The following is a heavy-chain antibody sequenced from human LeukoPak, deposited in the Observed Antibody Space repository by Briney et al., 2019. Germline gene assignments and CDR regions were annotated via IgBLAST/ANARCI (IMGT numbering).Heavy chain of an antibody. Sequence: GGSLRLFCAASGFTFSDYYMSWIRQAPGEGLEWGSYISSVGTTMYYADSVKGRFTISRDNAKNSLYLQMNSLRAEDTAVYYCARDLNCRGGICYQTFDYWGQGTLVTVSS. J-gene: IGHJ4*02. V-gene: IGHV3-11*04. CDR3: ARDLNCRGGICYQTFDY. D-gene: IGHD2-15*01. CDR1: GFTFSDYY. CDR2: ISSVGTTM.